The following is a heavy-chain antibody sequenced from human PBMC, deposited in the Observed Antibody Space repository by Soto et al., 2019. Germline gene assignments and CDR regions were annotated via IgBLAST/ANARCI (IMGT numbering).Heavy chain of an antibody. D-gene: IGHD3-22*01. CDR3: ARFGTSYDTSGFLY. Sequence: EVQLVESGGGLVQPGGSLRLSCAASGFTFGSHWMHWVRQAPGKGLVYVSRISSGGTTTNYAESVKGRFTISRDNARNTLYLQMNSLRLEDTAVYYCARFGTSYDTSGFLYWGEGTPVTVSS. CDR2: ISSGGTTT. J-gene: IGHJ4*02. V-gene: IGHV3-74*01. CDR1: GFTFGSHW.